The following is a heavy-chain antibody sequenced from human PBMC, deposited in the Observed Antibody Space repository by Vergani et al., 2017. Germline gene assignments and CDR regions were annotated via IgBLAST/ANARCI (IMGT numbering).Heavy chain of an antibody. CDR2: ISSSSSYI. Sequence: EVQLVESGGGLVKPGGSLRLSCAASGFTFISYSMNWVRQAPGKGLEWVSSISSSSSYIYYADSVKGRFTISRDNAKNSLYLQMNSLRAEDTAVYYCARDGDTAMDPYYYYYYMDVWGKGTTVTVSS. D-gene: IGHD5-18*01. V-gene: IGHV3-21*01. CDR1: GFTFISYS. CDR3: ARDGDTAMDPYYYYYYMDV. J-gene: IGHJ6*03.